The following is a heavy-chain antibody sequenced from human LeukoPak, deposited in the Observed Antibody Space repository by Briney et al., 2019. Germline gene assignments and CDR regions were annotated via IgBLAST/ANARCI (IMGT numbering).Heavy chain of an antibody. J-gene: IGHJ3*02. D-gene: IGHD3-3*01. V-gene: IGHV3-11*04. CDR3: AKGAFWSGYDAFDI. CDR1: GFTFSDYY. Sequence: PGGSLRLSCAASGFTFSDYYMSWIRQAPGKGLEWVSYISSSGSTIYYADSVKGRFTISRDNSKNTLYLQMNSLRAEDTAVYYCAKGAFWSGYDAFDIWGQGTMVTVSS. CDR2: ISSSGSTI.